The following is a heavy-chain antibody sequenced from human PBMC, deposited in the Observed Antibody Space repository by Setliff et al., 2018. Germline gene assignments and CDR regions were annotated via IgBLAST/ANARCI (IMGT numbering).Heavy chain of an antibody. CDR3: AGSTYYYGSGTYSASDY. J-gene: IGHJ4*02. D-gene: IGHD3-10*01. CDR2: IYYSGST. CDR1: GGSISSSNW. Sequence: PSETLSLTCAVSGGSISSSNWWSWIRQPPGKGLEWIGYIYYSGSTNYNPSLKRRVTISVDTSRNQFSLKLSSVTAADTAVYYCAGSTYYYGSGTYSASDYWGQGTLVTVSS. V-gene: IGHV4-61*01.